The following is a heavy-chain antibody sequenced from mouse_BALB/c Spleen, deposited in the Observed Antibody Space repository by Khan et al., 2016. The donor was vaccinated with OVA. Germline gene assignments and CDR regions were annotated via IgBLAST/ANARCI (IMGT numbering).Heavy chain of an antibody. CDR3: VRCSGKSGFAY. CDR2: ISTYYGDA. V-gene: IGHV1S137*01. D-gene: IGHD1-3*01. Sequence: QVQLQQSGAELVRPGVSVKISCKGSGYTFTDFAMHWVKQSHAKSLEWLGVISTYYGDADYNHKFRDKATMTVDKSSSTAYMDLAGLTPEDSAIYYCVRCSGKSGFAYWGQGTLVTVSA. CDR1: GYTFTDFA. J-gene: IGHJ3*01.